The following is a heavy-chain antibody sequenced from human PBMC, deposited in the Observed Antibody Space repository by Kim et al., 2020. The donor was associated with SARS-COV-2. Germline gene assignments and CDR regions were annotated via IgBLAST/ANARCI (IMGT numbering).Heavy chain of an antibody. CDR1: GGTFSAYG. Sequence: SVKVSCKASGGTFSAYGISWVRRAPGQGLEWMGRFVPITGTGNYAQKFQGRITITADKSSTTGYMDLSSLRSEDTAVYFCARSSGHYGLDVWGQGTTV. J-gene: IGHJ6*02. CDR3: ARSSGHYGLDV. CDR2: FVPITGTG. V-gene: IGHV1-69*04. D-gene: IGHD3-10*01.